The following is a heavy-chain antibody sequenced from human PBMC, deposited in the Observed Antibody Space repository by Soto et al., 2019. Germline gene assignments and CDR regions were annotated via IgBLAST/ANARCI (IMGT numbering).Heavy chain of an antibody. CDR1: GGSISSGDYY. CDR3: ARASSRSGDYLYGMDV. D-gene: IGHD4-17*01. J-gene: IGHJ6*02. CDR2: IYYSGSA. V-gene: IGHV4-30-4*01. Sequence: SETLSLTCTVSGGSISSGDYYWSWIRQPPGKGLEWIGYIYYSGSAYYNPSLKSLVTISVDTSKNQFSLKLSSVTAADTAVYYCARASSRSGDYLYGMDVWGQGTTVTVSS.